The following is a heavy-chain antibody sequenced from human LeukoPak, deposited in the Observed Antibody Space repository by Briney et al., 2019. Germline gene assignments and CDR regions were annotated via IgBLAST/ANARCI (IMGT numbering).Heavy chain of an antibody. V-gene: IGHV3-23*01. D-gene: IGHD3-9*01. CDR2: VSGRDTST. J-gene: IGHJ4*02. Sequence: GGSLRLSCAASGFTFSSYAMSWVRQAPGKGLEWVSAVSGRDTSTYYADSVKGRFTISRDNSKNTLYLQMNSLRAEDTAIYYCAKWGDYDALTGYYDSDYWGQGTLVTVSS. CDR1: GFTFSSYA. CDR3: AKWGDYDALTGYYDSDY.